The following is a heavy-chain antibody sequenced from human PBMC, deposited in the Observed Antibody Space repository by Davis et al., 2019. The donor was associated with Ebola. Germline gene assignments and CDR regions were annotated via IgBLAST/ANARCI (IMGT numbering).Heavy chain of an antibody. CDR2: IIPILGIA. D-gene: IGHD2-2*02. V-gene: IGHV1-69*04. CDR3: ARDIRCSSTSCYKIIDYYYGMDV. J-gene: IGHJ6*02. CDR1: GGTFSSYA. Sequence: AASVKVSCKASGGTFSSYAISWVRQAPGQGLEWMGRIIPILGIASYAQKFQGRVTMTRDTSTSTVYMELSSLRSEDTAVYYCARDIRCSSTSCYKIIDYYYGMDVWGQGTTVTVSS.